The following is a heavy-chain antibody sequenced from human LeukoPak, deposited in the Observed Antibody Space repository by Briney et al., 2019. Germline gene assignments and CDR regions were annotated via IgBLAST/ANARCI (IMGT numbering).Heavy chain of an antibody. V-gene: IGHV3-30*18. CDR2: ISYDGSNK. J-gene: IGHJ4*02. CDR1: GFTFSSYA. D-gene: IGHD3-9*01. CDR3: AKASLRYFDWFSDY. Sequence: GRSLRLSCAASGFTFSSYAMHWVSQAPGKGLEWVAVISYDGSNKYYADSVKGRFTISRDNSRNTLHLQMNSLRAEDTAVYSCAKASLRYFDWFSDYWGQGTLVTVSS.